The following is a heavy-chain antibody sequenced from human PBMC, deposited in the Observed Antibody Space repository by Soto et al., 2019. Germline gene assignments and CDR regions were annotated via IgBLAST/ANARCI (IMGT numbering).Heavy chain of an antibody. V-gene: IGHV3-11*05. CDR2: ISSSSSYT. J-gene: IGHJ4*02. D-gene: IGHD4-17*01. Sequence: QVQLVESGGGLVKPGGSLRLSCAASGFTFSDYYMSWIRQAPGKGLEWVSYISSSSSYTNYADSVKGRFTISRDNAKNSLYLQMNSLRAEDTAVYYCARDGPDYGDRTPFDYWGQGTLVTVSS. CDR3: ARDGPDYGDRTPFDY. CDR1: GFTFSDYY.